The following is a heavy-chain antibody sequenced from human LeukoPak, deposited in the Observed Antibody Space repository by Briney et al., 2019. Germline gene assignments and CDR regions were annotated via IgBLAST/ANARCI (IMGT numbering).Heavy chain of an antibody. V-gene: IGHV4-30-2*01. D-gene: IGHD6-6*01. J-gene: IGHJ3*02. CDR1: GGSISSGGYS. CDR3: ARTSIAARRANAFDI. CDR2: IYHSGST. Sequence: SETLSLTCAVSGGSISSGGYSWSWIRQPPGKGLEWIGYIYHSGSTYYNPSLKSRVTISVDKSKNQFSLKLSSVTAADTAVYYCARTSIAARRANAFDIWGQGTMVTVSS.